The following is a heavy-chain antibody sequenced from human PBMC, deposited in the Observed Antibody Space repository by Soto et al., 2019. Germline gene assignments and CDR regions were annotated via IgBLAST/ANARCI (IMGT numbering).Heavy chain of an antibody. V-gene: IGHV5-51*01. CDR1: GYSFNSYW. CDR3: AIFTIFGIISPYGMDV. CDR2: IYPGDSDT. D-gene: IGHD3-3*01. Sequence: GESLKISCKGSGYSFNSYWIGWVRQMPWKGLEWMGIIYPGDSDTRYSPSFQGQVTISADKSINTAYLQWSSLKASDTAMYYCAIFTIFGIISPYGMDVWGQGTTVTVSS. J-gene: IGHJ6*02.